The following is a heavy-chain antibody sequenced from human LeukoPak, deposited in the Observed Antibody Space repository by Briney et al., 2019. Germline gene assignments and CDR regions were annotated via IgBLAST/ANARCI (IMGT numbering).Heavy chain of an antibody. Sequence: PSETLSLTCAVYGGSFGGYYWSWIRQPPGKGLEWIGEINHSGSTNYNPSLKSRVTISVDTSKNQFSLKLSSVTAADTAVYYCARHIGSYYDYWGQGTLVTVSS. J-gene: IGHJ4*02. CDR1: GGSFGGYY. D-gene: IGHD1-26*01. CDR3: ARHIGSYYDY. CDR2: INHSGST. V-gene: IGHV4-34*01.